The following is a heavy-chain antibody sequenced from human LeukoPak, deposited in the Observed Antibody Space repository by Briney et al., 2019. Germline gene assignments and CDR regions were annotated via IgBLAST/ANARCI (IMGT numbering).Heavy chain of an antibody. Sequence: GGSLRLSCAASGFSVTRNYVSWVRQAPGKGLEWVSGTSGSGGRTYCADSVKGRFTISRENSKNTLYLQMNSLRAEDTAVYYCAKVRLYGDYPEIDYWGQGTLVAVSS. J-gene: IGHJ4*02. CDR1: GFSVTRNY. D-gene: IGHD4-17*01. CDR3: AKVRLYGDYPEIDY. V-gene: IGHV3-23*01. CDR2: TSGSGGRT.